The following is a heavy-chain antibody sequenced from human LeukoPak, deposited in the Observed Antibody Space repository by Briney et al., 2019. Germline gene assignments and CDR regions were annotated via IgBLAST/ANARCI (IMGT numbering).Heavy chain of an antibody. CDR1: GDSISSGYY. Sequence: SETLSLTCSVSGDSISSGYYWGWFRQPPGKGLKYIATIYHSGNTYYNPSLRSRVTISVDTSKNQFSLDVRSVTAADTAVYYCAKAGMGANTFDYWGQGTLVTVSS. V-gene: IGHV4-38-2*02. CDR3: AKAGMGANTFDY. D-gene: IGHD1-26*01. J-gene: IGHJ4*02. CDR2: IYHSGNT.